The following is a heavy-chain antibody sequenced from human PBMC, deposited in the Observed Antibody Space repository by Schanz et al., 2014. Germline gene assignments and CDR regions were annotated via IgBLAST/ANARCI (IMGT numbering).Heavy chain of an antibody. CDR3: AGTYCSSTSCYTGYYYMDV. CDR1: GYTFTDYG. J-gene: IGHJ6*03. D-gene: IGHD2-2*02. V-gene: IGHV1-69*04. CDR2: IIPSLGLA. Sequence: QVQVVQSGAEVKKPGASVKVSCKASGYTFTDYGVIWVRQAPGQGLEWMGRIIPSLGLAKYEQKFQDKVTITADTSTTTAYMELSGLRSEDTAVYYCAGTYCSSTSCYTGYYYMDVWGKGTTVTVSS.